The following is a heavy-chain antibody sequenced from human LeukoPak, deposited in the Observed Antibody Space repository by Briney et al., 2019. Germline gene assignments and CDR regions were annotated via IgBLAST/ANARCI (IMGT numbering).Heavy chain of an antibody. J-gene: IGHJ5*02. V-gene: IGHV1-2*02. CDR1: GYTFTGYY. CDR2: VNPNSGGT. CDR3: ARELRAARPFDP. D-gene: IGHD6-6*01. Sequence: ASVKVSCRASGYTFTGYYMHWVRQAPGQGLEWMGWVNPNSGGTNYAQKFQGRVTMTRDTSISTAYMELSRLRSDDTAVYYCARELRAARPFDPWGQGTLVTVSS.